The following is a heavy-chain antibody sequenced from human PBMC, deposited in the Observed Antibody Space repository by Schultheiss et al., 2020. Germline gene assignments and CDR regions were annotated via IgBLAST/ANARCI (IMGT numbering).Heavy chain of an antibody. CDR2: MYWNDDK. J-gene: IGHJ4*02. Sequence: SGPTLVKPTQTLTLTCTFSGFSLSTSGMCVSWIRQPPGEALEWHALMYWNDDKRYSPSLKSRLTITKDTPKNQVALTMTNMDPVDTGTYYCALRRGDIGMDWGQGTLVNVYS. CDR1: GFSLSTSGMC. CDR3: ALRRGDIGMD. D-gene: IGHD5-12*01. V-gene: IGHV2-5*08.